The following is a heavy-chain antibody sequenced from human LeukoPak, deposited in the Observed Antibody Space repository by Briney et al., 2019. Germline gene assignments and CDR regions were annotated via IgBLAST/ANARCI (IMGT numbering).Heavy chain of an antibody. V-gene: IGHV3-48*01. CDR3: ARDLGSGDHGLLV. Sequence: LSGGSLRLSCAASGFTFNSYTMNWVRQAPGKWLEWIPYISRTGKTIYYADSVKSRFTISRHNAKTSLYLQMNSLRSEDTGLYFCARDLGSGDHGLLVWGQGTLLTVSS. D-gene: IGHD2-21*02. CDR2: ISRTGKTI. CDR1: GFTFNSYT. J-gene: IGHJ4*02.